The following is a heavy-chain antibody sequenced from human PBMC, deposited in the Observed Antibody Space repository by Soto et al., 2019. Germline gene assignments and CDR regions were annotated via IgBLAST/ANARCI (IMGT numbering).Heavy chain of an antibody. CDR1: GFSFSTFD. CDR2: ILGSDGST. V-gene: IGHV3-23*01. J-gene: IGHJ4*02. CDR3: TKGAWLDY. D-gene: IGHD6-19*01. Sequence: EVQVLESGGGLVQPGGSLRLSCEASGFSFSTFDMSWVRQAPGKGLGWVSVILGSDGSTHYADAVKGRFTISRDNSKHTLCLQVHSLRAEDTAIYYCTKGAWLDYWGQGTLVTFSS.